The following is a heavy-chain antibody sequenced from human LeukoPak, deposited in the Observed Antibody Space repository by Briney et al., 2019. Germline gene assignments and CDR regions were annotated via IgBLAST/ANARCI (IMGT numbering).Heavy chain of an antibody. J-gene: IGHJ6*03. Sequence: SETLSPTCTVSGGSISSYYWSWIRQPAGKGLDWIGRIYTSGSTNYNPSLKSRVTMSVDTSKNQFSLKLSSVTAADTAVYYCARVGGSYYYYYYMDVWGKGTTVTVSS. CDR3: ARVGGSYYYYYYMDV. CDR2: IYTSGST. CDR1: GGSISSYY. V-gene: IGHV4-4*07. D-gene: IGHD1-26*01.